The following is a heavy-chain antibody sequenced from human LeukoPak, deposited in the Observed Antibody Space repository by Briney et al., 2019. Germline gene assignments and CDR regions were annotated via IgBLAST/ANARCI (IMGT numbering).Heavy chain of an antibody. Sequence: ASVKVSCKASGYTFTGYYMHWVRQAPGQGLEWMGWISPNSGGTNYAQKFQGRVTMTRDTPISTAYMELSRLRSDDTAVYYCARDHGSSGYLYYFDYWGQGTLVTVSS. CDR3: ARDHGSSGYLYYFDY. V-gene: IGHV1-2*02. CDR2: ISPNSGGT. J-gene: IGHJ4*02. CDR1: GYTFTGYY. D-gene: IGHD5-12*01.